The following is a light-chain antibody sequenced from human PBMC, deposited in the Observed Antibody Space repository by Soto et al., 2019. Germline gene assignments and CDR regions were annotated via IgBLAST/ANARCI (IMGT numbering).Light chain of an antibody. CDR2: DVS. V-gene: IGLV2-8*01. Sequence: QSALTQPPSASGSPGQSVTVSCTGTSSDVGGYNYVSWYQQHPDKAPKLMIYDVSKRPSGVPDRFSGSKSGNTASLTVTGLQAEDEADYYCSSYAGTHVVFGTGTQLTVL. CDR1: SSDVGGYNY. J-gene: IGLJ1*01. CDR3: SSYAGTHVV.